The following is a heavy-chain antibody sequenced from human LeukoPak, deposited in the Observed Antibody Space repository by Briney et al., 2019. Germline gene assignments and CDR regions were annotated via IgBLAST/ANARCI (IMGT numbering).Heavy chain of an antibody. D-gene: IGHD5-18*01. J-gene: IGHJ6*02. CDR3: AKDARGYSYYYYGMDG. V-gene: IGHV3-30*04. Sequence: PGGSLRLPCAASGFTFSRSAMHWVRQPPGKGLEWMAVISNDGMRKFHADSVKGRFTISRDNSKNTLYLQVNSLTAEDTAVYYCAKDARGYSYYYYGMDGWGQGTTVTVSS. CDR1: GFTFSRSA. CDR2: ISNDGMRK.